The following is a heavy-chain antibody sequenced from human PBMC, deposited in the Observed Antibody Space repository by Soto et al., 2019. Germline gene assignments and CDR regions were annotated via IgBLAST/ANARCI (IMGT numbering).Heavy chain of an antibody. CDR1: GGSISSYY. Sequence: PSETLSLTCTVSGGSISSYYWSWIRQPPGKGLEWIGYIYYSGSTNYNPPLKSRVTISVDTSKNQFSLKLSSVTAADTAVYYCARMEWLRSAPDYWGQGTLVTVSS. D-gene: IGHD5-12*01. J-gene: IGHJ4*02. CDR2: IYYSGST. CDR3: ARMEWLRSAPDY. V-gene: IGHV4-59*01.